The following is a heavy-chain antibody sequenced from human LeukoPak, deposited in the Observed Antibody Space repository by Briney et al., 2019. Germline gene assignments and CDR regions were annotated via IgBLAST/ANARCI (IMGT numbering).Heavy chain of an antibody. CDR3: AELGITMIGCV. CDR2: ISSSGSTI. J-gene: IGHJ6*04. Sequence: RAGGSLRLSCAASGFTFSSYEMNWVREAPGKGLEWVSYISSSGSTIYYADSVKGRFTISRDNAKNSLYLQMNSLRAEDTAVYYCAELGITMIGCVWGKGTTVTVSS. V-gene: IGHV3-48*03. CDR1: GFTFSSYE. D-gene: IGHD3-10*02.